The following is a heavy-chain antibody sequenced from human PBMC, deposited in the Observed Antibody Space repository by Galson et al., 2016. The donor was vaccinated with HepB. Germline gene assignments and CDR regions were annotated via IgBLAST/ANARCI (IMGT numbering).Heavy chain of an antibody. J-gene: IGHJ5*02. Sequence: ETLSLTCDVSGASVSDSNWWTWVRQVPGKGLEWIGEIYHTGTSNNNPFLNSRFTLSVDKSRNQFSLNITSVTAADTAVYYCARAAIIPGARMVFDPWGQGTLVTVSS. V-gene: IGHV4-4*02. CDR2: IYHTGTS. D-gene: IGHD4/OR15-4a*01. CDR1: GASVSDSNW. CDR3: ARAAIIPGARMVFDP.